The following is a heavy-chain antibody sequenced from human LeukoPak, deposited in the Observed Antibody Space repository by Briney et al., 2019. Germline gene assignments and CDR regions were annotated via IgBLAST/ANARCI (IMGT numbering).Heavy chain of an antibody. CDR2: IYTSGST. CDR3: ARERQLGYCSDGSCSYSFRY. CDR1: GGSISSYY. J-gene: IGHJ4*02. D-gene: IGHD2-15*01. Sequence: PSETLSLTCTVSGGSISSYYWSWIRQPAGKGLEWIGRIYTSGSTNYNPSLKSRVTMSVDTSKNQFSLKLSSVTAADTPVYYCARERQLGYCSDGSCSYSFRYWVQGTLVTVSS. V-gene: IGHV4-4*07.